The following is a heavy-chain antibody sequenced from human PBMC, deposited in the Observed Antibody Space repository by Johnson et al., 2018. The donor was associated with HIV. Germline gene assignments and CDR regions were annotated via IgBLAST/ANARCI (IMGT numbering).Heavy chain of an antibody. CDR3: AKDERQLGGWSHAFDI. V-gene: IGHV3-30*02. J-gene: IGHJ3*02. Sequence: QVQLVESGGGVVQPGGSLRLSCAASGFTFSNYGMHWVRQAPGKGLEWVAFIRYDGSIKYYLDSVKGRFTISRDNSKNTLYLQMNSLRAEETAVYYCAKDERQLGGWSHAFDIWGQGTMVTVSS. CDR2: IRYDGSIK. CDR1: GFTFSNYG. D-gene: IGHD3-16*01.